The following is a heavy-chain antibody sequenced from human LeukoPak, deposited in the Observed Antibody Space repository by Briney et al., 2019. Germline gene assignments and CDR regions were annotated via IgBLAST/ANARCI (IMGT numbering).Heavy chain of an antibody. J-gene: IGHJ4*02. CDR2: FDPEDGET. CDR3: ATGGDYVSYFDY. D-gene: IGHD4-17*01. V-gene: IGHV1-24*01. CDR1: GYTLTELS. Sequence: ASVKVSCKVSGYTLTELSKHWVRQAPGKGLEWMGGFDPEDGETIYAQKFQGRVTMTEDTSTDTAYMELSSLRSEDTAVYCCATGGDYVSYFDYWGQGTLVTVSS.